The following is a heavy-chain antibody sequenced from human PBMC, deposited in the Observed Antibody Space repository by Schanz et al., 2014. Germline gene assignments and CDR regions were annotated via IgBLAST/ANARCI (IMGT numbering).Heavy chain of an antibody. CDR2: FYNPGST. CDR1: GDSVNSNY. V-gene: IGHV4-59*08. CDR3: ARNKYTSGWYYFDY. D-gene: IGHD6-19*01. Sequence: QVQLQESGPGLVKPSETLSLTCTVSGDSVNSNYWNWIRQSPGRGLEWIGHFYNPGSTNYNPSLKRRPPIPKDPPTNRFPLKLPSVTAADTAVYFCARNKYTSGWYYFDYWGQGVLVTVSS. J-gene: IGHJ4*02.